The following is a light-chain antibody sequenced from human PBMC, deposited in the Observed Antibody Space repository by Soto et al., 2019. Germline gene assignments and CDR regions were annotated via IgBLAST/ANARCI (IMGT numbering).Light chain of an antibody. J-gene: IGKJ2*01. V-gene: IGKV3-15*01. CDR3: QQNNNWPPYT. Sequence: KVMTQSPATLSVSPGERATLSCRASQSVSSNLAWYQQKPGQAPRLLIYGASTRATGIPARFSGSGSGTEFTLTISSLQSEDFAVYYCQQNNNWPPYTFGQGTKLEIK. CDR1: QSVSSN. CDR2: GAS.